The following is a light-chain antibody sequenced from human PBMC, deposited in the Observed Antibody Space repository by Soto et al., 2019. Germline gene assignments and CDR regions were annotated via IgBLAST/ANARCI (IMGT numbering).Light chain of an antibody. J-gene: IGKJ4*01. Sequence: EIVMTQSPATLSVSPGERVTLSCRASQSVSNNLVWYQQKPGLAPRLLIYDASSGATGIPDRFTGSGSGTDFTLTISRLEPEDFAVYYCQKYGNTPLSFGGGTKVDIK. CDR2: DAS. CDR1: QSVSNN. V-gene: IGKV3D-20*01. CDR3: QKYGNTPLS.